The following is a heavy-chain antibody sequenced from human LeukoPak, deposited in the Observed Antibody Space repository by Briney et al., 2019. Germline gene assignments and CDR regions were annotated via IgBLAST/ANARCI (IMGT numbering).Heavy chain of an antibody. CDR2: IIPIFGTA. J-gene: IGHJ4*02. CDR1: GGTFSSYA. CDR3: ATLAAAGQWFSFDY. Sequence: ASVKVSCKASGGTFSSYAISWVRQAPGQGLEWMGGIIPIFGTANYAQKFQGRVTMTEDTSTDTAYMELSSLRSEDTAVYYCATLAAAGQWFSFDYWGQGTLVTVSS. V-gene: IGHV1-69*06. D-gene: IGHD6-13*01.